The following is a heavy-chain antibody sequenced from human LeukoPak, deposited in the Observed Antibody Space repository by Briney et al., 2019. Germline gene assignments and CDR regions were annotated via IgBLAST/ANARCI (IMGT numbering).Heavy chain of an antibody. V-gene: IGHV4-59*01. CDR3: ARGGASSKWLDS. CDR1: GASMRSYF. J-gene: IGHJ5*01. D-gene: IGHD4/OR15-4a*01. Sequence: SETLSLTCTVSGASMRSYFWSWIRQPPGKGLENIGYVYNGGSTNYNPSLKSRVTISVDTSKNQFSLKLNSVTAADTAVYSCARGGASSKWLDSWGQGILVTVSS. CDR2: VYNGGST.